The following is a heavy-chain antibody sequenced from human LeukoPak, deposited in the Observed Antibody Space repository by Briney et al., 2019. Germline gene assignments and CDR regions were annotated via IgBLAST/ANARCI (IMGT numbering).Heavy chain of an antibody. CDR3: ASVTYSDLSDFDY. V-gene: IGHV1-2*02. D-gene: IGHD3-3*01. CDR1: GYTFTAYY. Sequence: GVSVKVSCKTSGYTFTAYYMHWVRQAPRQGLEWMGWIYTSSSDSKYAQKCQGTVTMTRDTSISTGYMELSGLTSDDTAVYYCASVTYSDLSDFDYWGKGTQVTFSS. CDR2: IYTSSSDS. J-gene: IGHJ4*02.